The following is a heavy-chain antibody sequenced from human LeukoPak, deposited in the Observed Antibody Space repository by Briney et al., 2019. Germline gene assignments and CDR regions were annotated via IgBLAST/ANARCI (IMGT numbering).Heavy chain of an antibody. CDR3: ARDIRYDSSGYIYYFDY. CDR1: GFTFSDYY. J-gene: IGHJ4*02. Sequence: GGSLRLSCAASGFTFSDYYMSWIRQAPGKGLEWVSYISSSGSTIYYADSVKGRFTISRDNARNSLYLQMNSLRAEDTAVYYCARDIRYDSSGYIYYFDYWGRGTLVTVSS. D-gene: IGHD3-22*01. CDR2: ISSSGSTI. V-gene: IGHV3-11*04.